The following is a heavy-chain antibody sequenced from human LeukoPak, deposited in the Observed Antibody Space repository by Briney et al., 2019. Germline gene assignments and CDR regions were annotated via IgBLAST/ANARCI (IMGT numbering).Heavy chain of an antibody. Sequence: PGGSLRLSCAASGSTFSSYGMNWVRQAPGKGLEWVSYISSSSSTIYYADSVKGRFTISRDNAKNSLYLQMNSLRAEDTAVYYCARGVGLTEISFGYYYYMDVWGKGTTVTVSS. J-gene: IGHJ6*03. D-gene: IGHD1-14*01. CDR2: ISSSSSTI. CDR1: GSTFSSYG. V-gene: IGHV3-48*01. CDR3: ARGVGLTEISFGYYYYMDV.